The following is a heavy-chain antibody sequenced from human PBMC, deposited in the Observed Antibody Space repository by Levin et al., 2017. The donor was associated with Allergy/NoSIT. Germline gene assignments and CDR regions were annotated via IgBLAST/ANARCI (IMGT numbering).Heavy chain of an antibody. D-gene: IGHD3-16*02. CDR3: ARDLYDYIWGSYRTSVGFDY. V-gene: IGHV4-4*02. J-gene: IGHJ4*02. Sequence: SETLSLTCAVSGGSISSSNWWSWVRQPPGKGLEWIGEIYHSGSTNYNPSLKSRVTISVDKSKNQFSLKLSSVTAADTAVYYCARDLYDYIWGSYRTSVGFDYWGQGTLVTVSS. CDR2: IYHSGST. CDR1: GGSISSSNW.